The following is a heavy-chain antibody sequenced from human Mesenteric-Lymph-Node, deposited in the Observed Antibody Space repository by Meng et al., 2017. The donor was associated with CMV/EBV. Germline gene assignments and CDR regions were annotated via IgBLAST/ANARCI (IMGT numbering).Heavy chain of an antibody. CDR2: TYYRSKWYN. D-gene: IGHD2-15*01. Sequence: TWNWIRQSPSRGLEWLGRTYYRSKWYNDYAVSVKRRITINPDSSRNQFSLQLNSVTPEDTAVYYCARGGQWAYQLLPRAYYYAMDVWGQGTTVTVSS. CDR1: T. CDR3: ARGGQWAYQLLPRAYYYAMDV. V-gene: IGHV6-1*01. J-gene: IGHJ6*02.